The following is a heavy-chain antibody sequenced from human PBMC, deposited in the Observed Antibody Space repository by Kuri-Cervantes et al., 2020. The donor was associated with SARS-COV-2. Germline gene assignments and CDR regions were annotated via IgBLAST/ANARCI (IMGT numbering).Heavy chain of an antibody. CDR1: GGSFSGYY. Sequence: GSLRLSCAVYGGSFSGYYWSWIRQPPGKGLEWIGEINHSGSTNYNPSLKSRVTISVDTSKNQFPLKLSSVTAADTAVYYCARGLRYCSGGSCPSGGYYYYGMDVWGQGTTVTVSS. CDR2: INHSGST. D-gene: IGHD2-15*01. CDR3: ARGLRYCSGGSCPSGGYYYYGMDV. J-gene: IGHJ6*02. V-gene: IGHV4-34*01.